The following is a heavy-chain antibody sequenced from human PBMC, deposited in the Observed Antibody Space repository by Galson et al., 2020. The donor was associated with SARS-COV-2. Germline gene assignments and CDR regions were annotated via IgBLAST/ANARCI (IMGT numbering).Heavy chain of an antibody. CDR3: ARDIAFKGSFLYFYF. CDR2: VHYSGYT. V-gene: IGHV4-59*11. J-gene: IGHJ4*02. D-gene: IGHD6-13*01. Sequence: SETLSLTCRVSGDSISSHYWSWIRQPPGKGLEWIGKVHYSGYTNYNPSLQSRVTMSVDSSKNQFSLKLTSVSAADTAVYYCARDIAFKGSFLYFYFWGQGTLVTVSS. CDR1: GDSISSHY.